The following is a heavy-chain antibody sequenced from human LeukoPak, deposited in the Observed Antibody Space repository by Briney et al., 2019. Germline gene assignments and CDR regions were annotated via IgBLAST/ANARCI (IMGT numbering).Heavy chain of an antibody. J-gene: IGHJ5*02. CDR2: ISGSGGST. CDR3: AKADSIAARANWFDP. D-gene: IGHD6-6*01. CDR1: GFPFSSYA. Sequence: GSLRLSCAASGFPFSSYAMSWVRQAPGKGLEWVSAISGSGGSTYYADSVKGRFTISRDNSKNTLYLQMNSLRAEDTAVYYCAKADSIAARANWFDPWGQGTLVTVSS. V-gene: IGHV3-23*01.